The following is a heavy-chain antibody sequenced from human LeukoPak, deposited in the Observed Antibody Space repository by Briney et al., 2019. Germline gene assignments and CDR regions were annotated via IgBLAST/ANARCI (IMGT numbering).Heavy chain of an antibody. CDR2: ISGSGGST. Sequence: TGGSLRLSCAASGFTFSSYAMSWVRQAPGKGLEWVSAISGSGGSTYYADSVKGRFTICRDNSKNTLYLQMNSLRAEDTAVYYCAKVQSYGDYVYDAFDIWGQGTMVTVSS. CDR3: AKVQSYGDYVYDAFDI. D-gene: IGHD4-17*01. J-gene: IGHJ3*02. CDR1: GFTFSSYA. V-gene: IGHV3-23*01.